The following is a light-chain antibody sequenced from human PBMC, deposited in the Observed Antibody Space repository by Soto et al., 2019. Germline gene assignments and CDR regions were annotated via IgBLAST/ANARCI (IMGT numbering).Light chain of an antibody. V-gene: IGLV2-14*01. CDR3: SSYTSSSTVV. Sequence: QSALTQPASMSGSPGQSITISCTGTSSDVGGYNYVSWYQQHPGKAPKLMIYDVSNRPSGVSNRFSGSKSGNTASLTISGLQADDEADYYCSSYTSSSTVVFGGGTKLTVL. CDR2: DVS. J-gene: IGLJ2*01. CDR1: SSDVGGYNY.